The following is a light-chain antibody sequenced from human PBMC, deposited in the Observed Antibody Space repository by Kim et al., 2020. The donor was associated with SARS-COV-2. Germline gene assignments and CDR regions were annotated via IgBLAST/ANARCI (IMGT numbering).Light chain of an antibody. CDR3: CSFEDNYTWV. CDR2: DVN. V-gene: IGLV2-11*01. J-gene: IGLJ2*01. CDR1: NSDVRAYNY. Sequence: QSALTQPRSVSGSPGQSVTISCTGTNSDVRAYNYVSWYQQHPGKAPKRMIYDVNKRPSGVPDRFSGSKSGNTASLTISGLQAEDEADYYCCSFEDNYTWVFGGGTQLTVL.